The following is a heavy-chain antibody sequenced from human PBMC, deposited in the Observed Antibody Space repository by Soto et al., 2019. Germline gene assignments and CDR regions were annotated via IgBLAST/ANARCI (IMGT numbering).Heavy chain of an antibody. CDR1: GFSFNIYA. Sequence: PGGSLRLSCAASGFSFNIYAMSWVRQAPGKGLEWVSGISGSGDRTHYVDSVKGRFTISRDNVKNTLYLQMNSLRAGDTAVYYCAKASTYEYVWGSLRYYFDHWGQGALVTVSS. J-gene: IGHJ4*02. CDR3: AKASTYEYVWGSLRYYFDH. D-gene: IGHD3-16*02. V-gene: IGHV3-23*01. CDR2: ISGSGDRT.